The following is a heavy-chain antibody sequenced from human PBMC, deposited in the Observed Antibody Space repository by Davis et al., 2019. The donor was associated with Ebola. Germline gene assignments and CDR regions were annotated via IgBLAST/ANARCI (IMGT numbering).Heavy chain of an antibody. J-gene: IGHJ5*02. Sequence: ASVKVSCKASGYTFTSCGISWVRQAPGQGLEWMGWISGYTGETNYAQKFQGRVSMTTDTSTSTAYMELRGLRSDDTAVYYCARDVVVVAATDWFDPWGQGTLVTVSS. CDR3: ARDVVVVAATDWFDP. V-gene: IGHV1-18*01. CDR1: GYTFTSCG. CDR2: ISGYTGET. D-gene: IGHD2-15*01.